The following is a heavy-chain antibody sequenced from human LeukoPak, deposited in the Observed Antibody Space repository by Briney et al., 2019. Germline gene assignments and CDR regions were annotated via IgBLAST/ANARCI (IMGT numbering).Heavy chain of an antibody. Sequence: GGSLRPSCAASGFTFSTYGMSWVRQAPGKGLKWVSTIGTSGGSTHYADSVKGRFTISRDNSKNTLYLQMNSLRAEDTAVYYCAKDRSGFGANDCWGQGTLVTVSS. V-gene: IGHV3-23*01. D-gene: IGHD3-10*01. CDR3: AKDRSGFGANDC. CDR1: GFTFSTYG. J-gene: IGHJ4*02. CDR2: IGTSGGST.